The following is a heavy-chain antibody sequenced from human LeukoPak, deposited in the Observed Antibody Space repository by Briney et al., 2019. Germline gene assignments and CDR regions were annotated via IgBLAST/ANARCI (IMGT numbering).Heavy chain of an antibody. J-gene: IGHJ3*02. CDR3: AGRGVVIDAFDI. CDR1: GFTFSSYS. D-gene: IGHD2-15*01. Sequence: PGGSLRLSCAASGFTFSSYSMNWVRQAPGKGLEWVSSISSSSSYIYYADSVKGRFTISRDNAKNSLYLQMNSLRAEDTAVYYCAGRGVVIDAFDIWGQGTMVTVSS. CDR2: ISSSSSYI. V-gene: IGHV3-21*01.